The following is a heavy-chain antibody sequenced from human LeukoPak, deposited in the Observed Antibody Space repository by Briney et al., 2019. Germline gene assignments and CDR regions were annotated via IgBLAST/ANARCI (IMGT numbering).Heavy chain of an antibody. CDR3: ARGGIRDSNNVNYLYMDV. D-gene: IGHD4-11*01. Sequence: SVKVSCKASGYTFDLYYFYWVRQATGNGLEWMGWMNYRTGFAGYAQKFQDRVNMTRNTFITTAYMELTSLRSEDTAVYFCARGGIRDSNNVNYLYMDVWGKGTTVIVSS. CDR2: MNYRTGFA. CDR1: GYTFDLYY. V-gene: IGHV1-8*01. J-gene: IGHJ6*04.